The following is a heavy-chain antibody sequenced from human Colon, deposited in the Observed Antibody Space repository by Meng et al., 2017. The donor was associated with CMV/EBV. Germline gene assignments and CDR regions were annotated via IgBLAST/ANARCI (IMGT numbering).Heavy chain of an antibody. CDR2: ISSSSEYI. J-gene: IGHJ4*02. D-gene: IGHD2-21*01. CDR3: ARGDCDGGGCVKLWVFDY. CDR1: GFIFSTSH. V-gene: IGHV3-21*01. Sequence: GGSLRLSCAASGFIFSTSHMHWVRQAPGKGLEWVAYISSSSEYIYYADSVKGRFTISRDNAKKSLSLQMNNLRAEDTAVYYCARGDCDGGGCVKLWVFDYWGLGTLVTVSS.